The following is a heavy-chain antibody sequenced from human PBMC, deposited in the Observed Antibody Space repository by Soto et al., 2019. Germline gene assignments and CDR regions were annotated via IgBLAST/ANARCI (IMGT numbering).Heavy chain of an antibody. CDR2: TGSGTGPG. Sequence: QVQLVQSGTEVKKPGSSVKVSCKTSGGSLSTNPISWVRQAPGQGLEWMGGTGSGTGPGNHAQKFQGRLTVTADKSTGTVHMELTNLSSEDTAVYYCARRDSGGFFRFFDSWGQGTLVTVSS. J-gene: IGHJ4*02. D-gene: IGHD2-15*01. V-gene: IGHV1-69*06. CDR1: GGSLSTNP. CDR3: ARRDSGGFFRFFDS.